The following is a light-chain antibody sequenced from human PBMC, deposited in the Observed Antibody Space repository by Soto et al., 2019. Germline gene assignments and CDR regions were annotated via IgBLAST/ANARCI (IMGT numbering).Light chain of an antibody. Sequence: DIQMTQSPSSLSASLGDRVTITCRASQSLSNFLNWIQHKPGNAPKVLISAASTLQSGVPPRFGGSESGTDFTLTISSLQPEDSASYYCQQDYNSVLTFGGGTKVEIK. V-gene: IGKV1-39*01. CDR1: QSLSNF. J-gene: IGKJ4*01. CDR2: AAS. CDR3: QQDYNSVLT.